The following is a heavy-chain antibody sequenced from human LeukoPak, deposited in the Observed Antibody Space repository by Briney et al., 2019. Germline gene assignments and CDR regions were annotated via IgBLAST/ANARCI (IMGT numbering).Heavy chain of an antibody. Sequence: GGSLRLSCAASRFAFNSYSIKWVRQAPGKGLEWVSSITSRSNYIYNADSVKGRFTISRDNAKNSLYLQMSSLRAEDTAVYYCAKDLRFGGIYGYYYGVDVWGQGTTVTVSS. J-gene: IGHJ6*02. CDR1: RFAFNSYS. D-gene: IGHD3-16*01. V-gene: IGHV3-21*01. CDR2: ITSRSNYI. CDR3: AKDLRFGGIYGYYYGVDV.